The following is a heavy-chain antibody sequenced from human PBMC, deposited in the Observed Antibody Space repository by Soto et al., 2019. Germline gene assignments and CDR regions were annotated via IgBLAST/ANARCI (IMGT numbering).Heavy chain of an antibody. D-gene: IGHD2-8*01. V-gene: IGHV3-30*18. CDR2: ISYDGSNK. CDR3: AKDRAYCTNGVCSSSNWFDP. CDR1: GFTFSSYG. J-gene: IGHJ5*02. Sequence: PGGSLRLSCAASGFTFSSYGMHWVRQAPGKGLEWVAVISYDGSNKYYADSVKGRFTISRDNSKNTLYLQMNSLRAEDTAVCYCAKDRAYCTNGVCSSSNWFDPWGQGTLVTVSS.